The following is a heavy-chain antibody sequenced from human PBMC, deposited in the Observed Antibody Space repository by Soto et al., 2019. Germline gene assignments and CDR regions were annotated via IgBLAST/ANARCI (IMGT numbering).Heavy chain of an antibody. J-gene: IGHJ6*03. CDR3: ARDPLHSYGSGETYCYYRDV. CDR2: IFHSGST. V-gene: IGHV4-39*02. CDR1: GVSISSNLHY. D-gene: IGHD3-10*01. Sequence: QLQLQESGPGLVKPSETLSLTCTVSGVSISSNLHYWGWIRQPPGKGLEWIGSIFHSGSTSYRPSSERLLNFTVDTSKHRFPLRQSSATAAATAVYYCARDPLHSYGSGETYCYYRDVWGKGSTVTVSS.